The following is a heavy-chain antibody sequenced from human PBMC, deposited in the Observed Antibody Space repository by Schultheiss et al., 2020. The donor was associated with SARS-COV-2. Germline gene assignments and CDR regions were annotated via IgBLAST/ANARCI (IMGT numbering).Heavy chain of an antibody. CDR2: IFPGDSDT. CDR3: ARDIVVEGDAFDI. Sequence: GGSLRLSCKGSGYGFSGQWIGWVRQMPGKGLEWMGIIFPGDSDTRYNPSFRGQVTISVDKSINTAYLQWRSLKASDSAMYYCARDIVVEGDAFDIWGQGTMVTVSS. D-gene: IGHD2-15*01. J-gene: IGHJ3*02. V-gene: IGHV5-51*01. CDR1: GYGFSGQW.